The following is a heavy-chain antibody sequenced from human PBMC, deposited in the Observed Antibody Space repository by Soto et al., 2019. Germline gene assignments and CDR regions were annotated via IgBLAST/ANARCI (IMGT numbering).Heavy chain of an antibody. Sequence: HPGGSLRLSCVASGITFGSRAMSWVRQAPGEGLEWVSTITDSGGDAKYADSVRGRFAISRDNSKNTLYLQMSSLRAEDSAIYYWAQLLFECWGQGTLVTVSS. CDR3: AQLLFEC. D-gene: IGHD3-3*01. CDR2: ITDSGGDA. V-gene: IGHV3-23*01. J-gene: IGHJ4*02. CDR1: GITFGSRA.